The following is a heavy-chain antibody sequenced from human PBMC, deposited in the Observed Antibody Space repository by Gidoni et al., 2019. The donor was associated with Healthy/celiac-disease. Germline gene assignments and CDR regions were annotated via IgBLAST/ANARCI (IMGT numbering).Heavy chain of an antibody. CDR1: GFAFSSYG. D-gene: IGHD1-20*01. J-gene: IGHJ4*02. CDR2: IWYDGSNK. CDR3: ARDPRITGTTGGFDY. Sequence: QVQLVESGGGVVHPGRSLRLSCAASGFAFSSYGMHWVRQAPGKGLEWVAVIWYDGSNKYYADSVKGRFTISRDNSKNTLYLQMNSLRAEDTAVYYCARDPRITGTTGGFDYWGQGTLVTVSS. V-gene: IGHV3-33*08.